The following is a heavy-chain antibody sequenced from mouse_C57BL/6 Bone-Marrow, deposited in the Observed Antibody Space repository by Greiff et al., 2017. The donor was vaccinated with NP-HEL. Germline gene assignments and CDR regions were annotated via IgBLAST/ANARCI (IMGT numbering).Heavy chain of an antibody. CDR1: GFTFSDYY. CDR3: ARDRGLYGRGYFDV. D-gene: IGHD1-1*01. J-gene: IGHJ1*03. V-gene: IGHV5-16*01. Sequence: EVQLQQSEGGLVQPGSSMKLSCTASGFTFSDYYMAWVRQVPEKGLEWVANINYDGSSTYYLDSLKSRFIISRDNAKNILYLQMSSLKSEDTATYYCARDRGLYGRGYFDVWGTGTTVTVSS. CDR2: INYDGSST.